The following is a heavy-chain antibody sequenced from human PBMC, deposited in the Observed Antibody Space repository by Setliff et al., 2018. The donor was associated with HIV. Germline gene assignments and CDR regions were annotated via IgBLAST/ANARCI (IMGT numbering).Heavy chain of an antibody. D-gene: IGHD5-12*01. CDR3: ARGHQTMLWLDY. CDR1: GYTFTSYY. J-gene: IGHJ4*02. Sequence: ASVKVSCKASGYTFTSYYMHWVRQAPGQGLEWMGIINPSGGSTSYAQKFHGRVTLTADMSTNTAYMELRSLTSEDTAVYYCARGHQTMLWLDYWGQGTLVTVSS. V-gene: IGHV1-46*01. CDR2: INPSGGST.